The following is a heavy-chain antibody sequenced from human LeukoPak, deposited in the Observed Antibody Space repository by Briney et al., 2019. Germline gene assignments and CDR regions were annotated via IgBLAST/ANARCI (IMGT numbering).Heavy chain of an antibody. CDR2: IIPILGIA. V-gene: IGHV1-69*04. Sequence: SVKVSCKASGGTFSSYAISWARQAPGQGLEWMGRIIPILGIANYAQKFQGRVTITADKSTSTAYMELSSLRSEDTAVYYCARDRYCSGGSCYYYYYYGMDVWGQGTTVTVSS. D-gene: IGHD2-15*01. CDR3: ARDRYCSGGSCYYYYYYGMDV. CDR1: GGTFSSYA. J-gene: IGHJ6*02.